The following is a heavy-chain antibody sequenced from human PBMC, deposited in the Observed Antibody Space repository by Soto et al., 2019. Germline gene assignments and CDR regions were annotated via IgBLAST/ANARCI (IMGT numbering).Heavy chain of an antibody. CDR3: ARDSGYSYGYDAFDI. CDR2: ISGSGVST. V-gene: IGHV3-23*01. J-gene: IGHJ3*02. CDR1: GFTFSSYA. D-gene: IGHD5-18*01. Sequence: EVQLLESGGGLVQPGGSLRLSCAASGFTFSSYAMSWVRQAPGKGLEWVSAISGSGVSTYYADSVKGRFTISRDNSKNTLYLQMNSLRAEDTAVYYCARDSGYSYGYDAFDIWGQGTMVTVSS.